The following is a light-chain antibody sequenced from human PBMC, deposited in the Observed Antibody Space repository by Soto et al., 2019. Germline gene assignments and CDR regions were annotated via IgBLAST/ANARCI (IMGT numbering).Light chain of an antibody. Sequence: QPVLTQPSSASGTPGQRVTISCSGSSSNIGSDTVNWYQQLPGTAPKLLIHRINQRPSGVPGRFSGSKSGTSASLAISGLQSEDEADYYCASWDASLNGWVFGGGTKLTVL. CDR2: RIN. V-gene: IGLV1-44*01. J-gene: IGLJ3*02. CDR1: SSNIGSDT. CDR3: ASWDASLNGWV.